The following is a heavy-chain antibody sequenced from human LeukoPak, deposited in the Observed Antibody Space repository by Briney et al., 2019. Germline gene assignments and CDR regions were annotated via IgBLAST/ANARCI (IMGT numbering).Heavy chain of an antibody. CDR2: IYYSGST. CDR1: GGSISSSNYY. D-gene: IGHD2-2*01. Sequence: SETLSLTCTVSGGSISSSNYYWAWIRQPPGKGLEWIGNIYYSGSTYYNPSLKSRVTISVDTSKNQFSLKLSSVTAADTAVYYCATLVGGYCSTTSCHENWFDPWGQGTPVTVSS. CDR3: ATLVGGYCSTTSCHENWFDP. V-gene: IGHV4-39*01. J-gene: IGHJ5*02.